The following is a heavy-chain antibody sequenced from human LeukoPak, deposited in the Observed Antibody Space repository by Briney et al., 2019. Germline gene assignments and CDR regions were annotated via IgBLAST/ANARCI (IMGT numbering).Heavy chain of an antibody. D-gene: IGHD3-9*01. CDR1: GGSFSGYY. J-gene: IGHJ6*03. Sequence: SETLSLTCAVYGGSFSGYYWSWIRQPPGKGLEWIGEINHSGSTNYNPSLKSRVTISVDTSKNQFSLKLSSVTAADTAVYYCARRPPHYDILTGNYYYYMDVWGKGTTVTISS. CDR3: ARRPPHYDILTGNYYYYMDV. V-gene: IGHV4-34*01. CDR2: INHSGST.